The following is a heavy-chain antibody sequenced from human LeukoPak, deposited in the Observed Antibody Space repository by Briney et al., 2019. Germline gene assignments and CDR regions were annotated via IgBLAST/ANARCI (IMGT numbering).Heavy chain of an antibody. J-gene: IGHJ5*02. CDR3: AKVTMGDVWFDP. V-gene: IGHV3-30*02. CDR1: GFTFSTYS. CDR2: MHYDGRNI. Sequence: GGSLRLSCAASGFTFSTYSMHWVRQPPAKGREGVAFMHYDGRNILYADSVKGRFSIFTDNSKNMVYLQMSSLRAEDTAVYYCAKVTMGDVWFDPWGQRTLVTVSS. D-gene: IGHD3-16*01.